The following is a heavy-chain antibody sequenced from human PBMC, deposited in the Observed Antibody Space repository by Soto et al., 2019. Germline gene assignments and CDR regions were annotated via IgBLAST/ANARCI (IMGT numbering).Heavy chain of an antibody. D-gene: IGHD1-26*01. CDR2: IIPIFGTA. J-gene: IGHJ6*02. CDR3: ARKWEPYVYGMQF. V-gene: IGHV1-69*13. Sequence: GASVKVSCKASGGTFSSYAISWVRQAPGQGLEWMGGIIPIFGTANYAQKFQGRVTITEDESTSTAYMELSSLRSEDTAVYYCARKWEPYVYGMQFWGQGTSVTVSS. CDR1: GGTFSSYA.